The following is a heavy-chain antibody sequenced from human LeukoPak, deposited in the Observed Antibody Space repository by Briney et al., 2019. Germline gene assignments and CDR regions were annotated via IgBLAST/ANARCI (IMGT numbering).Heavy chain of an antibody. CDR1: GFTFSSYA. V-gene: IGHV3-23*01. Sequence: PGGSLRLSCEASGFTFSSYAIRWVRQAPGTGLEWVSSIPGSGGATYYAASVEGRFTTSRDNSRNTLYLHMNSLRAEDTAVYYCARVSPFDYWGQGTLVTVSS. CDR3: ARVSPFDY. J-gene: IGHJ4*02. CDR2: IPGSGGAT.